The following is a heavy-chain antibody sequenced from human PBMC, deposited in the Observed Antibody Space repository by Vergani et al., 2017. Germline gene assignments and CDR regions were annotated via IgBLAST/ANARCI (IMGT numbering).Heavy chain of an antibody. CDR3: ARHKEQLVPGNYYYYYYMDV. J-gene: IGHJ6*03. CDR1: GGSISSSLYY. D-gene: IGHD6-13*01. V-gene: IGHV4-61*02. CDR2: IYASGST. Sequence: QVQLQESGPGLVKPSQTLSLTCTVSGGSISSSLYYWSWIRQPAGRGLEWIGRIYASGSTNYNPSLKSRVTISVDTSKNQFSLKLNSVTAADTAVYYCARHKEQLVPGNYYYYYYMDVWGKGTTVTVSS.